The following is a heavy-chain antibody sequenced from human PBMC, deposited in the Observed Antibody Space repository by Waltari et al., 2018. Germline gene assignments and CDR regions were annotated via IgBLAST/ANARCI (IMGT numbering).Heavy chain of an antibody. CDR1: GFTFSSYS. CDR2: ISSSSSTI. V-gene: IGHV3-48*04. Sequence: EVQLVESGGGLVQPGGSLRLSCAASGFTFSSYSMNWVRQAPGKGLEWVSYISSSSSTIYYADSVKGRFTISRDNAKNSLYLQMNSLRAEDTAVYYCARDSPGFLQYYFGYWGQGTLVTVSS. J-gene: IGHJ4*02. CDR3: ARDSPGFLQYYFGY.